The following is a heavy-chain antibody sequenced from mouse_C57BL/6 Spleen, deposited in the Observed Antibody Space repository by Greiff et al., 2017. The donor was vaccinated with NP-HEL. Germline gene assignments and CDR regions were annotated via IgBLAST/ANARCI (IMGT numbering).Heavy chain of an antibody. V-gene: IGHV6-6*01. CDR2: IRNKANNHAT. D-gene: IGHD1-1*01. CDR3: TRGTTVVATDFDV. Sequence: EVQLVESGGGLVQPGGSMKLSCAASGFTFSDAWMDWVRQSPEKGLEWVAEIRNKANNHATYYAESVKGRFTISRDDSKSSVYLQMNSLRAEDTGIYYCTRGTTVVATDFDVWGTGTTVTVSS. J-gene: IGHJ1*03. CDR1: GFTFSDAW.